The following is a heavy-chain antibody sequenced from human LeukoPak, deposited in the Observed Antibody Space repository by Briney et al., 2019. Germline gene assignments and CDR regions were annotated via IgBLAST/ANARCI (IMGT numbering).Heavy chain of an antibody. Sequence: SETLSLTCTVSGGSISSYYWSWIRQPPGKGLEWIGYIYYSGSTNYNPSLKSRVTISVDTSKNQFSLKLSSVTAADTAVYYCAASSSSWGTYYYGMDVWGQGTTVAVSS. CDR1: GGSISSYY. CDR3: AASSSSWGTYYYGMDV. CDR2: IYYSGST. V-gene: IGHV4-59*08. D-gene: IGHD6-13*01. J-gene: IGHJ6*02.